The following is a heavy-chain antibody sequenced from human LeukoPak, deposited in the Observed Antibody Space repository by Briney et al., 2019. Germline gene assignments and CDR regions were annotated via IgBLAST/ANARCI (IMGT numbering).Heavy chain of an antibody. CDR2: ISGSGGST. D-gene: IGHD5-18*01. CDR1: GFTFSDYY. J-gene: IGHJ4*02. CDR3: AKDPLGYSYGYGYYFDY. V-gene: IGHV3-23*01. Sequence: GGSLRLSCAASGFTFSDYYMSWIRQAPGKGLEWVSAISGSGGSTYYADSVKGRFTISRDNSKNTLYLQMNSLRAEDTAVYYCAKDPLGYSYGYGYYFDYWGQGTLVTVSS.